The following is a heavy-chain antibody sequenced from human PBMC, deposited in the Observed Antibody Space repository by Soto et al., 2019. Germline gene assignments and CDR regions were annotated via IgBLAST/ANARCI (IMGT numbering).Heavy chain of an antibody. Sequence: QVQLVQSGAEVKKPGASVKVSCKTSGYTFTSYGISWVRQAPGQGLEWMGWISGYSGNTNYAQMLQGRVTMTTDTSTSTAYMELRSLRSDDKAVYYCARVPRGTWYAHLLYWGQGTLVTVSS. CDR2: ISGYSGNT. CDR3: ARVPRGTWYAHLLY. CDR1: GYTFTSYG. D-gene: IGHD1-26*01. J-gene: IGHJ4*02. V-gene: IGHV1-18*04.